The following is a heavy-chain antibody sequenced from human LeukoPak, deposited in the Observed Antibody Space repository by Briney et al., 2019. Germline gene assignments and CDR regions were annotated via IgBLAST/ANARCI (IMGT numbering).Heavy chain of an antibody. D-gene: IGHD5-18*01. J-gene: IGHJ4*02. Sequence: GGSLRLSCAASGFTFDDYAMHWVRQAPGKGLEWVSGISWNSGSIGYADSVKGRFTICRDNAKNSLYLQMNSLRAEDMALYYCAKAGYSYGPYSYYFDYWGQGTLVTVSS. CDR2: ISWNSGSI. CDR1: GFTFDDYA. V-gene: IGHV3-9*03. CDR3: AKAGYSYGPYSYYFDY.